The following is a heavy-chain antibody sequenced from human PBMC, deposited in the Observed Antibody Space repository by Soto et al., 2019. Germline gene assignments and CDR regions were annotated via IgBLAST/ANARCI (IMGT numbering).Heavy chain of an antibody. V-gene: IGHV3-23*01. CDR1: GFTFSSYA. Sequence: EVQLLESGGGLVQPGGSLRLSCAASGFTFSSYAMSWVRQAPGKGLEWVSAISGSGGSTYYADSVKGRFTISRDNSKNTLYLQMNSLRAEDTAVYYCANRYYDILTKRDYYYMDVWGKGTTVTVSS. D-gene: IGHD3-9*01. J-gene: IGHJ6*03. CDR2: ISGSGGST. CDR3: ANRYYDILTKRDYYYMDV.